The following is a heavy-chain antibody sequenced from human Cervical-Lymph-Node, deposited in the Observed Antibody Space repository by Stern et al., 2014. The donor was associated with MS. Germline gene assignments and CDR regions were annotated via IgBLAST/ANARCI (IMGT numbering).Heavy chain of an antibody. CDR2: IKAGHGNT. Sequence: QLVQSGAEVKKPGASVKVSCKASGYTFTSYAMHWVRQAPGQRLEWMGWIKAGHGNTKDSQKFQGRATITRDTSASTAYMELSSMRSEDTAVYYCARVFPVAVAGTYYYYGMDVWGQGTTVTVSS. CDR1: GYTFTSYA. D-gene: IGHD6-19*01. CDR3: ARVFPVAVAGTYYYYGMDV. V-gene: IGHV1-3*01. J-gene: IGHJ6*02.